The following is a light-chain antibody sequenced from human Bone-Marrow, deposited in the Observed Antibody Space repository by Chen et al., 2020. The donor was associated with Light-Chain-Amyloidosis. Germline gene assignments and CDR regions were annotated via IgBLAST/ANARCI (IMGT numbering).Light chain of an antibody. CDR2: EDD. CDR1: SGSIATNY. CDR3: QSYQGSSQGV. Sequence: NFMLTQPHSFSESPGTTVIISCTRCSGSIATNYVQWYQQRPGSSPTTVIYEDDQRPSGVPDRFSGSIDRSSNSASLTISGLKTEDEADYYCQSYQGSSQGVFGGGTKLTVL. J-gene: IGLJ3*02. V-gene: IGLV6-57*01.